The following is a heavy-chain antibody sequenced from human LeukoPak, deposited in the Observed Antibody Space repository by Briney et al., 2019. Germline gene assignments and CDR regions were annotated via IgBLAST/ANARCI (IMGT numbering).Heavy chain of an antibody. D-gene: IGHD1-26*01. Sequence: SETLSLTCTVSGGSISSYYWSWIRQPPGKGLEWIGYIYYSGSTNYNPSLKSRVTISVDTSKNQFSLKLSSVTAADTAVYYCASAIVGATLPADYFDYWGQGTLVTVSS. J-gene: IGHJ4*02. CDR3: ASAIVGATLPADYFDY. CDR2: IYYSGST. CDR1: GGSISSYY. V-gene: IGHV4-59*01.